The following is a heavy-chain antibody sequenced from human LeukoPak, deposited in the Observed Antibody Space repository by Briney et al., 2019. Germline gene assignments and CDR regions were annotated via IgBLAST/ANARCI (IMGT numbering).Heavy chain of an antibody. V-gene: IGHV4-34*01. Sequence: PSETLSLTCAVYGGSFSGYYWSWIRQPPGKGLKWIGEINHSGSTNYNPSLKSRVTISVDTSKNQFSLKLSSVTAADTAVYYCARGPRSMVRSSLTHFDYWGQGTLVTVSS. CDR1: GGSFSGYY. J-gene: IGHJ4*02. D-gene: IGHD3-10*01. CDR2: INHSGST. CDR3: ARGPRSMVRSSLTHFDY.